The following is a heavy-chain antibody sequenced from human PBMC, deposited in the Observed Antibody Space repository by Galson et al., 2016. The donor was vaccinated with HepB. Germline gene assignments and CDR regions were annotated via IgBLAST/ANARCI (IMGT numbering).Heavy chain of an antibody. CDR3: VRDRPQQWLVSTFDY. Sequence: SLRLSCAASGLTFSTYWMSWVRQAPGKGLEWVANIQEDGSEKNYVDSVKGRFTISRDDAKNSVYLDMNSLRADDTAVYYCVRDRPQQWLVSTFDYWGQGNLVTVSS. CDR1: GLTFSTYW. D-gene: IGHD6-19*01. CDR2: IQEDGSEK. V-gene: IGHV3-7*05. J-gene: IGHJ4*02.